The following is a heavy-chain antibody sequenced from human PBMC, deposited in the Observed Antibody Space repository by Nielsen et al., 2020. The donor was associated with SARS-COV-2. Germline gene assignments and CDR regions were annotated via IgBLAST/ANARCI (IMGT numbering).Heavy chain of an antibody. Sequence: SETLSLTCTVSGGSISIDHCSWIRQPPGKGLEWIGQVSDGGNANSNPSLKSRVTISLDTSKNQFSLKLTSVTAADTAVYYCAILMGGGGGRGYWGQGNLVTVSS. CDR3: AILMGGGGGRGY. D-gene: IGHD3-16*01. V-gene: IGHV4-59*08. CDR1: GGSISIDH. CDR2: VSDGGNA. J-gene: IGHJ4*02.